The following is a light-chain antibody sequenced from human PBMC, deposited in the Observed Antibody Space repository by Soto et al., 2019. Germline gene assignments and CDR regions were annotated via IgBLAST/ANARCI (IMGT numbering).Light chain of an antibody. V-gene: IGLV1-40*01. CDR2: GDN. CDR1: SSNIGAEYD. Sequence: QSVLTQPPSVSGAPGQRVAISCTGSSSNIGAEYDVHWYQQLPGTAPKRLIYGDNNRPSGVPDRFSGSKSGTSASLAITGLQPEDEADYYCQSYDSRLTTFVFGTGTKVT. J-gene: IGLJ1*01. CDR3: QSYDSRLTTFV.